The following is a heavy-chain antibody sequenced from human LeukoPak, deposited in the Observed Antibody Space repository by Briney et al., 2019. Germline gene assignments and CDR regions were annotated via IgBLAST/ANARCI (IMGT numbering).Heavy chain of an antibody. J-gene: IGHJ4*02. CDR3: ARNLGYYDSSGYYSSPFDY. V-gene: IGHV1-18*01. CDR2: ISAYNGNT. D-gene: IGHD3-22*01. Sequence: ASVKVSCKASGYTFTSYGISWVRQAPGQGLVWMGWISAYNGNTNYAQKLQGRVTMTTDTSTSTAYMELRSLRSDDTAVYYCARNLGYYDSSGYYSSPFDYWGQGTLVTVSS. CDR1: GYTFTSYG.